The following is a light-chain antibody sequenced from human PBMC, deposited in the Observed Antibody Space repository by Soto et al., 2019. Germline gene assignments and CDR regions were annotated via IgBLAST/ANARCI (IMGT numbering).Light chain of an antibody. J-gene: IGLJ1*01. CDR2: DVS. CDR1: SRYVGGYNY. CDR3: SSYTSSSTQV. Sequence: QSVLTQPASVSGSPGQPITISCTGTSRYVGGYNYVSWYQQHPGKAPKLMIYDVSNRPSGVSNRFSGSKSGNTASLTISGLQAEDEADYYCSSYTSSSTQVFGTGTKVTVL. V-gene: IGLV2-14*01.